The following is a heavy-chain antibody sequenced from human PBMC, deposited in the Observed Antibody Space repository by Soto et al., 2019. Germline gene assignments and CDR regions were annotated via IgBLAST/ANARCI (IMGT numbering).Heavy chain of an antibody. Sequence: GGSLRLSCAASGFTFSSYALSWVRPAPGKGLEWVSAISGSGGSTYYADSVKGRFTISRDNSKNTLYLQMNSLRAEDTAVYYCAKDSAYYDFGSGDLNDFDYWGQGRLVTVSS. CDR3: AKDSAYYDFGSGDLNDFDY. CDR2: ISGSGGST. CDR1: GFTFSSYA. J-gene: IGHJ4*02. D-gene: IGHD3-3*01. V-gene: IGHV3-23*01.